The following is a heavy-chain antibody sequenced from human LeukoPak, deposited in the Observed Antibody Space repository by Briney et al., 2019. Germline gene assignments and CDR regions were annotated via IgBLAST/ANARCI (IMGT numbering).Heavy chain of an antibody. CDR1: GYTVTAYY. Sequence: ASVKVSCKASGYTVTAYYMHWVRQAPGQGLEWMGWINPNGGGTKYAQKFQGRVTVTGDTSISTASMELSRLTSDDTAVYYCARVKDSSSWHYFDFWGQGTLVTVSS. J-gene: IGHJ4*02. CDR3: ARVKDSSSWHYFDF. D-gene: IGHD6-13*01. V-gene: IGHV1-2*02. CDR2: INPNGGGT.